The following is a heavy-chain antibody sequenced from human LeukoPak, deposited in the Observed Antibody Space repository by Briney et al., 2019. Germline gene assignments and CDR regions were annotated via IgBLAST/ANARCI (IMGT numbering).Heavy chain of an antibody. CDR2: IIPIFGTA. CDR1: GYTFTSYD. CDR3: ARKYCSGGSCYNSRGWFDP. D-gene: IGHD2-15*01. J-gene: IGHJ5*02. Sequence: ASVKVSCKASGYTFTSYDINWVRQATGQGLEWMGGIIPIFGTANYAQKFQGRVTITADESTSTAYMELNSLRSEDTAVYYCARKYCSGGSCYNSRGWFDPWGQGTLVTVSS. V-gene: IGHV1-69*13.